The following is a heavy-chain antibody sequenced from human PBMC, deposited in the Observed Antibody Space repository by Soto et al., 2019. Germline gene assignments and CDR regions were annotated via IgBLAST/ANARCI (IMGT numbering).Heavy chain of an antibody. CDR1: GLTFSSYA. Sequence: PAGYLRPSCPASGLTFSSYAIRWVRQAPGKGLEWVSAISGSGGSTYYADSVKGRFTISRDNSKNTLYLQMKSLRAEDTAVYYCAKDWGPPLISMRVVAPSNWFVPWGQGTLVSVSS. J-gene: IGHJ5*02. CDR2: ISGSGGST. V-gene: IGHV3-23*01. CDR3: AKDWGPPLISMRVVAPSNWFVP. D-gene: IGHD3-22*01.